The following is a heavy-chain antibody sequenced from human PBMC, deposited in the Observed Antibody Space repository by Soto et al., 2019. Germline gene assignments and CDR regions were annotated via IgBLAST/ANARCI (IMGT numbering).Heavy chain of an antibody. D-gene: IGHD1-26*01. V-gene: IGHV3-23*01. CDR1: GFTFSSYA. CDR3: APGGTAGSSFDY. CDR2: ISGSGGST. Sequence: PGGSLRLSCAASGFTFSSYAMSWVRQAPGKKLEWVSAISGSGGSTYYADCVKGRFTISRDNSKNTLYLQMNSLRAEETAVYYCAPGGTAGSSFDYWGQGTLVTVSS. J-gene: IGHJ4*02.